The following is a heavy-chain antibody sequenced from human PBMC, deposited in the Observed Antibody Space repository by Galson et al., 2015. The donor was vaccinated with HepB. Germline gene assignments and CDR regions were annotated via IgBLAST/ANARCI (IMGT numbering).Heavy chain of an antibody. CDR3: AATKLGTPSAFDY. CDR1: GGTFSSYT. Sequence: SVKVSCKASGGTFSSYTISWVRQAPGQGLEWMGRIIPILGIANYAQKFQGRVTITADKSTSTAYMELSSLRSEDTAVYYCAATKLGTPSAFDYWGQGTLVTVSS. V-gene: IGHV1-69*02. D-gene: IGHD7-27*01. J-gene: IGHJ4*02. CDR2: IIPILGIA.